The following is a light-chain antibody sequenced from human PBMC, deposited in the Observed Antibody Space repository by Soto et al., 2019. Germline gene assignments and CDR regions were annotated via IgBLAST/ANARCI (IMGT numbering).Light chain of an antibody. Sequence: EIVLTQSPATLSLSPGERATLSCRASQSVSNSLVWFQQKPGQAPRLLIYDASNRATDIPARFSGSGSGTDFTLTISSLEPEDLAVYYCQRRRNWPRTFGQGTKLEIK. CDR3: QRRRNWPRT. J-gene: IGKJ2*01. CDR2: DAS. CDR1: QSVSNS. V-gene: IGKV3-11*01.